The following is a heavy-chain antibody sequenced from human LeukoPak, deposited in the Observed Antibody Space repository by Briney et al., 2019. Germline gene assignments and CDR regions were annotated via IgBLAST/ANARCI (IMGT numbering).Heavy chain of an antibody. D-gene: IGHD2-15*01. CDR3: ARGVCCSGGSCYLDY. CDR2: IYYSGST. V-gene: IGHV4-59*01. CDR1: GGSISSYY. Sequence: SGTLSLTCTVSGGSISSYYWSWIRQPPGKGLEWIGYIYYSGSTNYNPSLKSRVTISVDTSKNQFSLKLSSVTAADTAVYYCARGVCCSGGSCYLDYWGQGTLVTVSS. J-gene: IGHJ4*02.